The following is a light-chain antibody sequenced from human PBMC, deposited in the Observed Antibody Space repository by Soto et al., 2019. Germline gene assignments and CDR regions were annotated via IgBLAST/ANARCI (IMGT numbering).Light chain of an antibody. CDR1: QSVSSSY. CDR3: QQYGSSPPWT. J-gene: IGKJ1*01. CDR2: GAS. Sequence: EIVLTQSPGTLSLSPGERATLSCRASQSVSSSYLAWYQQQPGQAPRLLIYGASSRATGIPDRFSGSGSGTDFTPTISRLEPEDFAVYYGQQYGSSPPWTFGQGTKVDIK. V-gene: IGKV3-20*01.